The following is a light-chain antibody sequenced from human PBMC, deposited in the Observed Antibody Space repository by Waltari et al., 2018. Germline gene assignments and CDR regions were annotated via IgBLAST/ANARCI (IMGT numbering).Light chain of an antibody. CDR2: KAS. CDR1: QGVKNN. V-gene: IGKV1-5*03. CDR3: QQYDTLPVT. Sequence: QLTQSPSTLSASVGDTVIITCRASQGVKNNLAWYQQKPGKAPKVLIHKASRLESGAPSRFSGSGYGPEFTLTISSLQPDDFATYYCQQYDTLPVTFGGGTKVEIK. J-gene: IGKJ4*01.